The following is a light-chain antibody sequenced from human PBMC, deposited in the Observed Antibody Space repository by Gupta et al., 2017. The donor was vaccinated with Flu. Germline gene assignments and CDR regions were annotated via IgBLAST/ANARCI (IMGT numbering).Light chain of an antibody. CDR1: SSDIGGYNY. CDR3: SSYKFSDTRWV. CDR2: EVT. J-gene: IGLJ3*02. V-gene: IGLV2-14*01. Sequence: GSPGQSITVSCTGTSSDIGGYNYVSWYQQKSGEAPKLLLYEVTKRPSGVSDRFSGSKSDNTASLTISGLQAEDEAPYHCSSYKFSDTRWVFG.